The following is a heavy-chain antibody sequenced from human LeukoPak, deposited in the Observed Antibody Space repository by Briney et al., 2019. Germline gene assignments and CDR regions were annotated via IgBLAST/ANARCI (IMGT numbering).Heavy chain of an antibody. D-gene: IGHD5-12*01. CDR2: IYYSGST. V-gene: IGHV4-59*01. CDR3: ARLLGSGSIG. CDR1: GGSISSYY. Sequence: SETLSLTCTVSGGSISSYYWSWIRHPPGKGLGWIGYIYYSGSTNYNPSLKSRVTISVDTSKDQFSLKLSSVTAADTAVYYCARLLGSGSIGWGQGTLVTVSS. J-gene: IGHJ4*02.